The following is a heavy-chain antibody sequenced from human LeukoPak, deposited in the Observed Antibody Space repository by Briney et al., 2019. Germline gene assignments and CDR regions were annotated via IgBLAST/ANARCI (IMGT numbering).Heavy chain of an antibody. CDR1: GFTFSSYA. J-gene: IGHJ4*02. CDR2: ISGSGGST. CDR3: ARDRGVTTRAAFDY. V-gene: IGHV3-23*01. Sequence: PGGSLRLSCAASGFTFSSYAMSWVRQAPGKGLEWVSAISGSGGSTYYADSVKGRFTISRDNSKNTLYLQTNSLRAEDTAVYYCARDRGVTTRAAFDYWGQGTLVTVSS. D-gene: IGHD4-17*01.